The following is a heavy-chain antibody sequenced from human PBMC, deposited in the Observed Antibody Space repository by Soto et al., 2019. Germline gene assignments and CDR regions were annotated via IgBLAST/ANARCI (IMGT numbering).Heavy chain of an antibody. CDR2: VSYSGST. V-gene: IGHV4-39*01. Sequence: SETLSLTCTVSGGSISNSSYQWGWIRQPPGKGLQWIGSVSYSGSTYYNPSLKSRLTISVDTSKNQSSLKLSSVTAADTAVYYCARGAARSIGYYYYYGMDVWGQGTTGTV. CDR1: GGSISNSSYQ. D-gene: IGHD2-15*01. CDR3: ARGAARSIGYYYYYGMDV. J-gene: IGHJ6*02.